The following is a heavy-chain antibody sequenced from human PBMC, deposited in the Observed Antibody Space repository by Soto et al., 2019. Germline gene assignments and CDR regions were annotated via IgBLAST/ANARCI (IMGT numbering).Heavy chain of an antibody. D-gene: IGHD2-2*01. CDR1: GYTFTSYG. J-gene: IGHJ6*03. Sequence: QVQLVQSGAEVKKPGASVKVSCKASGYTFTSYGISWVRQAPGQGLEWMGWISAYNGNTNYAQKLQGRVTMTTDTSTSRAYMERRSLRSDDTAVYYCARAEIVVVPAAVGAYYYYYYLDVWGKGTTVTVSS. V-gene: IGHV1-18*01. CDR3: ARAEIVVVPAAVGAYYYYYYLDV. CDR2: ISAYNGNT.